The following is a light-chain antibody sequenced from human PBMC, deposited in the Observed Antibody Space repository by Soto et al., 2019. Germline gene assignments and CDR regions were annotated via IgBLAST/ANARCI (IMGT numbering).Light chain of an antibody. J-gene: IGKJ1*01. CDR2: GAS. CDR1: QSLRSSY. Sequence: EIVLTQSPATLSLSPGEIATLSCWASQSLRSSYLAWYQRKPGQAPRLLMFGASRRATGIPDRFNGSGSGTDFTLTISRLEPEDFAVYYCQQYGSSGTFGQGTKVDIK. CDR3: QQYGSSGT. V-gene: IGKV3-20*01.